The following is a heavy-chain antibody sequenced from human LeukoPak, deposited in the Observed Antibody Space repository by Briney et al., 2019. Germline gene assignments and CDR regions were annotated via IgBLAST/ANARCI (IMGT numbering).Heavy chain of an antibody. CDR3: ARRYSSSEIFDY. J-gene: IGHJ4*02. D-gene: IGHD6-13*01. CDR1: GYSFTNYW. Sequence: DALTLSCKGSGYSFTNYWIGWVRQMPGKGLEWMGLIYPGDSATRYSPFFQGQVTSSADKSISTAYLQWSSLKASNTAMYYCARRYSSSEIFDYWGQGTLVTVSS. V-gene: IGHV5-51*01. CDR2: IYPGDSAT.